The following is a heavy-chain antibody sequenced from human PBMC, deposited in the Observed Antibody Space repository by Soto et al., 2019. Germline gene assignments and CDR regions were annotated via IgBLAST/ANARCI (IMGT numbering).Heavy chain of an antibody. J-gene: IGHJ6*02. D-gene: IGHD4-4*01. Sequence: GGSLRLSCAASGFTFSSYAMSWFRQAPGKGLEWVSAISGSGGSTYYADSVKGRFTISRDNSKNTLYLQMNSLGAEDTTVYYCAKETTTWYYYGMDVWGQGTTVTVSS. CDR1: GFTFSSYA. V-gene: IGHV3-23*01. CDR3: AKETTTWYYYGMDV. CDR2: ISGSGGST.